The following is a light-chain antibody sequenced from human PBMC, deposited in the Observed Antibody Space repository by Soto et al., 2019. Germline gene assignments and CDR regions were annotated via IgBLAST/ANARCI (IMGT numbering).Light chain of an antibody. CDR2: SNN. CDR1: SSNIGSNT. J-gene: IGLJ1*01. CDR3: AAWDDSLNGLYV. Sequence: QSVLTQPPSASGTPGQRVTISCSGSSSNIGSNTVNWYQQPPGTAPKLLIHSNNQRPSGVPDRFSGSKSGTSASLAISGLQSEDEADYYCAAWDDSLNGLYVFGTGTKVT. V-gene: IGLV1-44*01.